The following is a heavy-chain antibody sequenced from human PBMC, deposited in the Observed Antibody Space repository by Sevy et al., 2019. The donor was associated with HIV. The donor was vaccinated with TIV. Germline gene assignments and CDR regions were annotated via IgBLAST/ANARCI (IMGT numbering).Heavy chain of an antibody. CDR3: AGDHDDGDYGAFDI. CDR2: ISHSGST. V-gene: IGHV4-34*01. Sequence: SETLSLTCAVYGGSFSGYYWSWIRQPPGKGLEWIGEISHSGSTNYNPSLKSRVTISVDTSKNQFSLKLSSVTAADTAVYYCAGDHDDGDYGAFDIWGHGTMVTVSS. J-gene: IGHJ3*02. D-gene: IGHD4-17*01. CDR1: GGSFSGYY.